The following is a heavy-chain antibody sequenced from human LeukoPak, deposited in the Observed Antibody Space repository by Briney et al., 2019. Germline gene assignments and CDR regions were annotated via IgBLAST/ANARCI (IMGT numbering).Heavy chain of an antibody. J-gene: IGHJ4*02. CDR2: VYYSGST. CDR3: TVGGDGTKVDH. V-gene: IGHV4-61*01. CDR1: GGSVSSGNYY. Sequence: SETLSLTCTVSGDVSGGSVSSGNYYWSWIRQPPGKGLEWVGFVYYSGSTNYNPSLKSRVTISVDTSKNQFSLKLSSVTAADSAMYYCTVGGDGTKVDHWGQGTLVTVSS. D-gene: IGHD3-10*01.